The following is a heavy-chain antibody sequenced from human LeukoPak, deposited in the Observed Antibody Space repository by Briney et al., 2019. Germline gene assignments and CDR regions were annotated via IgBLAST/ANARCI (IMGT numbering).Heavy chain of an antibody. J-gene: IGHJ3*02. V-gene: IGHV4-30-2*01. CDR1: GGSISSGGYS. D-gene: IGHD4-23*01. Sequence: SETLSLTCAVSGGSISSGGYSWSWIRQPPGRGLEWIGYIYHSGSTNYNPSLKSRVTISVDTSKNQFSLKLSSVTAADTAVYYCARAGTVVGDPDAFDIWGQGTMVTVSS. CDR2: IYHSGST. CDR3: ARAGTVVGDPDAFDI.